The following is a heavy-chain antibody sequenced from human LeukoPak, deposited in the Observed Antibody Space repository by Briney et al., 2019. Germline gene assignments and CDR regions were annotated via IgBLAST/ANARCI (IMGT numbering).Heavy chain of an antibody. CDR1: GFTFSDYY. V-gene: IGHV3-11*01. CDR3: ARGRSGAARTYFDY. D-gene: IGHD6-6*01. Sequence: PGGSLRLSCAVSGFTFSDYYMSWIRQAPGKGLEWVAYISSGGSTISHADSVKGRFTISRDNAENSLYLQMNSLRVEDTAVYYCARGRSGAARTYFDYWGQGTLVTVSS. J-gene: IGHJ4*02. CDR2: ISSGGSTI.